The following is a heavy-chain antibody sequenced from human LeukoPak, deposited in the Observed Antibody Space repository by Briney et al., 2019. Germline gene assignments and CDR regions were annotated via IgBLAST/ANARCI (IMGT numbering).Heavy chain of an antibody. CDR3: ARPDSSGYYFGDFDI. CDR1: GFTFSSYS. V-gene: IGHV3-21*01. D-gene: IGHD3-22*01. Sequence: PGGSLRLSCAASGFTFSSYSMNWVRQAPGKGLEWVSSISSSYIYYADSVKGRFTISRDNAKNSLYLQMNSLRAEDTAVYYCARPDSSGYYFGDFDIWGQGTMVTVSS. J-gene: IGHJ3*02. CDR2: ISSSYI.